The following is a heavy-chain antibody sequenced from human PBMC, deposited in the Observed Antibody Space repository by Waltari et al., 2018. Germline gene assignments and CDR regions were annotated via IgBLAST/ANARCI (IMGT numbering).Heavy chain of an antibody. V-gene: IGHV1-69*01. CDR3: ARDVAYCSGGSCYFWYFDL. D-gene: IGHD2-15*01. CDR1: GGTFSSYA. CDR2: IIPIFGTA. Sequence: QVQLVQSGAEVKKPGSSVKVSCKASGGTFSSYAISWVRQAPGQGLEWMGGIIPIFGTANYAQKVQGRVTITADESTSTAYMELSSLRSEDTAVYYCARDVAYCSGGSCYFWYFDLWGRGTLVTVSS. J-gene: IGHJ2*01.